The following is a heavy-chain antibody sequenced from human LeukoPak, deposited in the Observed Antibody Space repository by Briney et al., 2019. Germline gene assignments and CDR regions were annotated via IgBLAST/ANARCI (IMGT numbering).Heavy chain of an antibody. J-gene: IGHJ4*02. D-gene: IGHD5-12*01. CDR1: GFTFSSYA. CDR2: ISSNGGST. Sequence: GGSLRLSCSASGFTFSSYAMHWVRQAPGKGLEYVASISSNGGSTYYADSVKGRFTISRDNSKNTLFLQMSSLRTEDTAVYYCASPYSGYDYNFDHWGQGTLVTVSS. CDR3: ASPYSGYDYNFDH. V-gene: IGHV3-64D*06.